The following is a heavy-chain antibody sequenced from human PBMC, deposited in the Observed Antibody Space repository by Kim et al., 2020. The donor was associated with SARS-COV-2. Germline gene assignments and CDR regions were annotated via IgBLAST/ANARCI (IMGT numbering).Heavy chain of an antibody. CDR2: IFIGGNT. D-gene: IGHD5-18*01. Sequence: GGSLRLSCAASGFSVSGYYMSWVRQAPGKGLEWVSVIFIGGNTYYADSVQGRFTIARDNSQNTLYLLMNSLRVEDTAVYYCTRGGYTYGYGAYWGQGTLV. J-gene: IGHJ4*02. CDR3: TRGGYTYGYGAY. CDR1: GFSVSGYY. V-gene: IGHV3-66*01.